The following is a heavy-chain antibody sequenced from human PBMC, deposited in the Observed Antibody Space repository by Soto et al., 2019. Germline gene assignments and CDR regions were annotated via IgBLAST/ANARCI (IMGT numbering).Heavy chain of an antibody. V-gene: IGHV5-51*01. Sequence: PGESLKISCKASGYSFTIYWIAWVRQMPGKGLEWMGIIYPGDSDARYSPSFQGQVTMSADKSVSTAYLQWSSLKASDTAMYYCXRPRSGSYRLDYYGMDVWGQGTTVTVSS. CDR3: XRPRSGSYRLDYYGMDV. J-gene: IGHJ6*02. CDR2: IYPGDSDA. D-gene: IGHD3-10*01. CDR1: GYSFTIYW.